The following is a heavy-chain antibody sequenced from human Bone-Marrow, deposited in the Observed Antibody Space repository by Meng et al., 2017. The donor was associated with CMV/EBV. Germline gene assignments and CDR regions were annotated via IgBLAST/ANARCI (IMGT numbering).Heavy chain of an antibody. J-gene: IGHJ3*01. Sequence: GESLKISCAASGFTFDDYGLNWVRQAPGKGLEWVAGIRWNGGTTGYTDSVKGRFTISRDNAKNSLHLQMNSLRAEDTALYYCARAVGVTIVDALDFWGQGTMVTV. CDR1: GFTFDDYG. V-gene: IGHV3-20*04. CDR2: IRWNGGTT. CDR3: ARAVGVTIVDALDF. D-gene: IGHD1-26*01.